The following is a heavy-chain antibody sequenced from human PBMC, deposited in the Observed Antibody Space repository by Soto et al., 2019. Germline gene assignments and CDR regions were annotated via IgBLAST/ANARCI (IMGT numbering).Heavy chain of an antibody. CDR1: VFSLSSDGVG. CDR3: AHSSLHYGLRFDY. Sequence: QITLKESGPTVVKPTQTLTLTCTFSVFSLSSDGVGVGWIRQPPGKAPERLAVIYWDADTRYSPSPKSRLTITQNTSKSHVVLTMTNIDPGDTATYYWAHSSLHYGLRFDYGSQGPLVNDSS. CDR2: IYWDADT. D-gene: IGHD4-17*01. J-gene: IGHJ4*02. V-gene: IGHV2-5*02.